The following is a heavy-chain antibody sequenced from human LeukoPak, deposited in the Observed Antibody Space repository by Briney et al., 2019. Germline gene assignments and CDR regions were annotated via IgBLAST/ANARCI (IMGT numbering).Heavy chain of an antibody. J-gene: IGHJ4*02. CDR3: AHRRSYYFDY. V-gene: IGHV2-5*01. CDR2: FYWNDDK. Sequence: ESGPTLVHPTQTLTLTCTFSGFSLSTSGVGVGWIRQPPGKALEWLALFYWNDDKRYSPSVKSRLTVTKDTSKNQVVRTMTNMDPVDTATYYCAHRRSYYFDYWGQGTLVTVSS. CDR1: GFSLSTSGVG.